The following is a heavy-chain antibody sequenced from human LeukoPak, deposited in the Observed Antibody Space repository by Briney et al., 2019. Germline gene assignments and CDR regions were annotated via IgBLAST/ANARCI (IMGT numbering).Heavy chain of an antibody. CDR2: MYRDGSS. D-gene: IGHD3-9*01. CDR1: GLSVRNEF. J-gene: IGHJ4*02. CDR3: ARDKRRYFDW. Sequence: QPGGSLRPSCEVSGLSVRNEFMSWVRQSPGRGLEWVSAMYRDGSSDYADSARDRFTISRDNSKNIVFLHMKTLRVDDTAIYYCARDKRRYFDWWGQGTLVTVSS. V-gene: IGHV3-66*01.